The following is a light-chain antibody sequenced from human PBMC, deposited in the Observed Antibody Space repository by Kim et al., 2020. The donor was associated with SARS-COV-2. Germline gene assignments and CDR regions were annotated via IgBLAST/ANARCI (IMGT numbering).Light chain of an antibody. CDR3: QAWDSSPAV. CDR2: QDN. Sequence: VAPGQTASITCSGDKLGNKYACWYQQKPGQSPVLVIYQDNKRPSGIPERFSGSNSGNTATLTISGTQALDEADYYCQAWDSSPAVFGGGTQLTVL. J-gene: IGLJ3*02. V-gene: IGLV3-1*01. CDR1: KLGNKY.